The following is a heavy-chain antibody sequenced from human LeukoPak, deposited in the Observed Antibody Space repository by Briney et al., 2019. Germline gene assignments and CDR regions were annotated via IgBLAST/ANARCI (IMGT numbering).Heavy chain of an antibody. V-gene: IGHV1-18*01. D-gene: IGHD6-19*01. CDR3: ARDIAKYSSGWYGDY. J-gene: IGHJ4*02. CDR1: GYTFTSYG. Sequence: ASVKVSCKAPGYTFTSYGISWVRQAPGQGLEWMGWISAYNGNTNYAQKLQGRVTMTTDTSTSTAYMELRSLRSDDTAVYYCARDIAKYSSGWYGDYWGQGTLVTVSS. CDR2: ISAYNGNT.